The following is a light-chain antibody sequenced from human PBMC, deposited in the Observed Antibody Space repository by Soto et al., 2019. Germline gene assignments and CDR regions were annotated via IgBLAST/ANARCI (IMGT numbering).Light chain of an antibody. CDR3: QQYNNWSPRA. Sequence: EIVMTQSPATLSVSPGERATLSCRASQSDSSNLAWYQQKPGQAPRLLIYGASTRATGIPARFSGSGSGTEFTLTISSLQSEDFAVYYCQQYNNWSPRAFGQGTKVEIK. V-gene: IGKV3-15*01. CDR1: QSDSSN. J-gene: IGKJ1*01. CDR2: GAS.